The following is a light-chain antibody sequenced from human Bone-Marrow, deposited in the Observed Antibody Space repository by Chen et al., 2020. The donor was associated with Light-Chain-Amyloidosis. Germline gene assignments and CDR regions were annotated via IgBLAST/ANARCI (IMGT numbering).Light chain of an antibody. J-gene: IGKJ5*01. CDR1: QDIDED. CDR3: LQHDNVPLT. Sequence: ETTLTQSPAFMSATPGDKVNISCKASQDIDEDLNWYQQKPGKPTIFIVQQATTLVPGVPPRFSGSGYGTDFTLTIHNVESEDAAFDFCLQHDNVPLTFGQGTRLEIK. CDR2: QAT. V-gene: IGKV5-2*01.